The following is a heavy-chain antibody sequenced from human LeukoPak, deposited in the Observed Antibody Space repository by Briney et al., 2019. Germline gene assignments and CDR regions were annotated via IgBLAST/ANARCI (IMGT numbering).Heavy chain of an antibody. CDR3: ARGVTIFGVVTHGMDV. CDR1: GGSISSGGYY. Sequence: SQTLSLTCTVSGGSISSGGYYWSWIRQHPGKGLEWIGYIYYSGSTYYNPSLKSRVTISVDTSKNQFSLKLSSVTAADTAVYYCARGVTIFGVVTHGMDVWGQGTTVTVSS. V-gene: IGHV4-31*03. J-gene: IGHJ6*02. CDR2: IYYSGST. D-gene: IGHD3-3*01.